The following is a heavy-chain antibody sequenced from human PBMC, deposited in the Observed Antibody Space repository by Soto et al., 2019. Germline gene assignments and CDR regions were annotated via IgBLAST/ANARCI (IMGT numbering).Heavy chain of an antibody. D-gene: IGHD3-10*01. V-gene: IGHV4-4*02. J-gene: IGHJ4*01. CDR2: IYRTGST. CDR1: GGSFTSNNW. CDR3: AKGTSSEFLLSFDD. Sequence: SETLSLTCAVSGGSFTSNNWWTWVRQPPGQGLEWIGEIYRTGSTNYNPSLKSRVTILDNSRNTLFLQMDSLRADDTAVYFCAKGTSSEFLLSFDDWGHGTLVTVSS.